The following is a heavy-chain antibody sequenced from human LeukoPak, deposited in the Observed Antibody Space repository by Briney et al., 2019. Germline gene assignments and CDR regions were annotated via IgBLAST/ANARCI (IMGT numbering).Heavy chain of an antibody. Sequence: ASVKVSCKASGYTFNGYSIHWVRQAPGQGLERMGWINPNSGGTNYAQKFQGRVTMTRDTSISTAYMELSRLRSDDTAVYYCARTWYSGSYYYDYWGQGTLVTVSS. CDR2: INPNSGGT. D-gene: IGHD1-26*01. V-gene: IGHV1-2*02. J-gene: IGHJ4*02. CDR1: GYTFNGYS. CDR3: ARTWYSGSYYYDY.